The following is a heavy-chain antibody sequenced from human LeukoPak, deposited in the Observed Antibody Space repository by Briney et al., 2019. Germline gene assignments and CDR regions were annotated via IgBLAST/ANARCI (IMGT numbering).Heavy chain of an antibody. CDR3: ATMITNYYDSRVGYFDY. CDR2: IYSGGGT. Sequence: PGGSLRLSCAASGFIVSSNYMSWVRQAPGKGLEWVSVIYSGGGTYYADSVKGRFTISRDNSKNTLYLQMNSLRAEDTAVYYCATMITNYYDSRVGYFDYWGQGTLVTVSS. D-gene: IGHD3-22*01. V-gene: IGHV3-53*01. CDR1: GFIVSSNY. J-gene: IGHJ4*02.